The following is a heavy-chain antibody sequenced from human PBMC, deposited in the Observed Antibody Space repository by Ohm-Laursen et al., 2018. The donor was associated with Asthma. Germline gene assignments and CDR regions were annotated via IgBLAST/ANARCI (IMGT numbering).Heavy chain of an antibody. CDR1: GFTFSSYA. V-gene: IGHV3-23*01. Sequence: SLRLSCAASGFTFSSYAMSWVRQAPGKGLEWVSAISSSGGSTYYADSVKGRFTISRDNAKNSLYLQMNSLRAEDTAVYYCARYSRGYGDYYYYFDYWGQGTLVTVSS. J-gene: IGHJ4*02. CDR2: ISSSGGST. CDR3: ARYSRGYGDYYYYFDY. D-gene: IGHD4-17*01.